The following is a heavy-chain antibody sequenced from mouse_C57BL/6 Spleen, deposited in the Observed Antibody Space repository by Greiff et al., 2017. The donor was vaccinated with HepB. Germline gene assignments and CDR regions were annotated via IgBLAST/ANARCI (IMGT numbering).Heavy chain of an antibody. CDR1: GYTFTSYW. CDR3: ARSGYSNYGSYFDV. Sequence: QVQLQQPGAELVKPGASVKMSCKASGYTFTSYWITWVKQRPGQGLEWIGDIYPGSGSTNYNEKFKSKATLTVDTSSSTAYMQLSSLTSEDSAVYYCARSGYSNYGSYFDVWGTGTTVTVSS. J-gene: IGHJ1*03. V-gene: IGHV1-55*01. D-gene: IGHD2-5*01. CDR2: IYPGSGST.